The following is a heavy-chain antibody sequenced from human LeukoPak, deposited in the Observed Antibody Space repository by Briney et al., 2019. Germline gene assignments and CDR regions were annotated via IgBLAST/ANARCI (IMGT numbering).Heavy chain of an antibody. D-gene: IGHD3-3*01. CDR1: GFTFSRFW. Sequence: PGGSLRLSCAASGFTFSRFWMSWVRQAPGKGLEWVANIKQDGSEKYYVDSVKGRFTISRDNAKNTLFLQMNSLRAEDTAVYYCTTGWIGKSHWGQGTLVTVST. CDR2: IKQDGSEK. CDR3: TTGWIGKSH. J-gene: IGHJ4*02. V-gene: IGHV3-7*02.